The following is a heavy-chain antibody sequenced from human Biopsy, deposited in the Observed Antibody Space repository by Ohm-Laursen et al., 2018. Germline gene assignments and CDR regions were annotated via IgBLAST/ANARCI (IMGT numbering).Heavy chain of an antibody. CDR2: ITPIFDIN. D-gene: IGHD1-1*01. CDR3: ARANNDAGTYWYLDL. CDR1: GGTFSSYS. V-gene: IGHV1-69*13. J-gene: IGHJ2*01. Sequence: SVKVSCNASGGTFSSYSITWVRQAPGQGLEWMGGITPIFDINNYAQKFQGRLTITADESTSTAYMELSGLRSEDTAVYYCARANNDAGTYWYLDLWGRGTLVTVS.